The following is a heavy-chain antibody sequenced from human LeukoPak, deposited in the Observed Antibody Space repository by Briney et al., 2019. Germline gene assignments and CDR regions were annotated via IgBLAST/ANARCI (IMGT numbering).Heavy chain of an antibody. V-gene: IGHV3-21*01. CDR2: ISSSSSYI. CDR3: ARERRSAVITTDAFDI. J-gene: IGHJ3*02. CDR1: GFTFSSYS. Sequence: GGSLGLSCAASGFTFSSYSMNWVRQAPGKGLEWVSSISSSSSYIYYADSGKGRFTISRDNAKNSLYLQMNSLRAEDTAVYYCARERRSAVITTDAFDIWGQGTMVTVSS. D-gene: IGHD3-22*01.